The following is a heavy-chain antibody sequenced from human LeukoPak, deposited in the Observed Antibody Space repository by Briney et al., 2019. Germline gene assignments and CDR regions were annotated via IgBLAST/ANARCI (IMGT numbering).Heavy chain of an antibody. Sequence: GESLKISCKGSGFSFTSYWIGWVRQMPGKGLEWMGIXYPDDSDTRYSPSFQGQVTISADKSISTAYLQWSSLKASDTAIYYCARGGSGSYSKSTRFDYWGQGTLVTVSS. CDR2: XYPDDSDT. D-gene: IGHD1-26*01. J-gene: IGHJ4*02. CDR1: GFSFTSYW. CDR3: ARGGSGSYSKSTRFDY. V-gene: IGHV5-51*01.